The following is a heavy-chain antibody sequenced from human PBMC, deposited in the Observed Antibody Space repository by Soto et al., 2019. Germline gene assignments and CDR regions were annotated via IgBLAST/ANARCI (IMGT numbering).Heavy chain of an antibody. V-gene: IGHV3-30*18. CDR1: GFTFSSYG. Sequence: QVQLVESGGGVVQPGRSLRLSCAASGFTFSSYGMHWVRQAPGKGLEWVAVISYDGSNKYYADSVKGRFTISRDNSKNTLYLQMNSLRAEDTAGYYCAKYVSYYDGMDVWGQGPTVTVSS. D-gene: IGHD3-10*02. CDR3: AKYVSYYDGMDV. J-gene: IGHJ6*02. CDR2: ISYDGSNK.